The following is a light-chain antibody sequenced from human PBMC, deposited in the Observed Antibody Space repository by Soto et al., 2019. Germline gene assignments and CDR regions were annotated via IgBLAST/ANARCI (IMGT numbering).Light chain of an antibody. CDR2: DAS. V-gene: IGKV1-5*01. Sequence: EIKMAPSASTPAASLGDIVTIACRASPSISSWLAWYQQKPGKAPKLLIYDASSLESGVPSRFSGSGSGTEFTLTISSLQPDDFATYYCQQYNSYWTFGQGSNV. J-gene: IGKJ1*01. CDR3: QQYNSYWT. CDR1: PSISSW.